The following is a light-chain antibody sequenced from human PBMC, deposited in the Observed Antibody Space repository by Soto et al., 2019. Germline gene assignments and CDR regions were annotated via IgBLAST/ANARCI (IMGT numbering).Light chain of an antibody. Sequence: ESVLTQSPRTLSVSPGEGATLSGRASQGVSSYLAWYQQTPGRATRLILSGAPSRAYGIPDRFSASGSGTALSIPIHSPETEDFALSYCQPPGRLLNFAGGTKVDIK. V-gene: IGKV3-20*01. CDR2: GAP. CDR3: QPPGRLLN. CDR1: QGVSSY. J-gene: IGKJ4*01.